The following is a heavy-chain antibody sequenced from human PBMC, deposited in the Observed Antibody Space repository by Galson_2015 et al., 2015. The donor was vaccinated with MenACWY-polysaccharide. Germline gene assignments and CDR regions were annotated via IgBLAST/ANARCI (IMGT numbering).Heavy chain of an antibody. J-gene: IGHJ4*02. CDR1: GYTLTELS. CDR2: FDPEDGET. D-gene: IGHD1-14*01. CDR3: ATSPCSTRTFDY. Sequence: SVKVSCKVSGYTLTELSMHWVRQAPGKGLEWMGGFDPEDGETIYAQKFQGRVTMTEDTSTDTAYMELSSLRSEDTAVYYCATSPCSTRTFDYSRPGTLVAVSS. V-gene: IGHV1-24*01.